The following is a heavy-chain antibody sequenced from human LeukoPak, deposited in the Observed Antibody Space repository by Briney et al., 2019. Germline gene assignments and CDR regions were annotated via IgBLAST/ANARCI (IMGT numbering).Heavy chain of an antibody. CDR1: GGTFSSYA. J-gene: IGHJ3*02. V-gene: IGHV1-69*06. Sequence: SVKVSCKASGGTFSSYAISWVRQAPGQGLEWMGGIIPIFGTANYAQKFQGRVTMTEDTSTDSAYMELSSLRSEDTAVYYCATGAVGARDAFDIWGQGTMVTVSS. CDR2: IIPIFGTA. CDR3: ATGAVGARDAFDI. D-gene: IGHD1-26*01.